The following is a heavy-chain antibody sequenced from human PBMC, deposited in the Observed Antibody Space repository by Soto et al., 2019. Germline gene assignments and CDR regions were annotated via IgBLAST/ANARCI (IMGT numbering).Heavy chain of an antibody. V-gene: IGHV3-23*01. CDR1: GFTFGNYA. CDR3: TIKSLESITLHALYYLDY. D-gene: IGHD1-1*01. Sequence: EVQLLESGGGLVQPGGSLRLSCAASGFTFGNYAFSWVRQAPGKGLEWVSVISGGGDATYYPDSVKGRFTTSRDNSKNTVYLQMNSLRAEATAVYYCTIKSLESITLHALYYLDYWGQGTLVTVSS. J-gene: IGHJ4*02. CDR2: ISGGGDAT.